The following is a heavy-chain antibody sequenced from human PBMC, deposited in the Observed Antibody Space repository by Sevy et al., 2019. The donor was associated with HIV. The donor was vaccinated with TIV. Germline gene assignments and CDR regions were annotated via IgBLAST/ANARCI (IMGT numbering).Heavy chain of an antibody. CDR2: INEDGSRL. CDR1: GFTFSDSW. D-gene: IGHD5-18*01. J-gene: IGHJ4*02. CDR3: ANDRAYSALDY. Sequence: GALRLSCVASGFTFSDSWMTWVRQAPGKGLERIAFINEDGSRLGYVDSVRGRFTISRENTKNSLYLQMNSLRAEDTAVYFCANDRAYSALDYWGQGTLVTVSS. V-gene: IGHV3-7*01.